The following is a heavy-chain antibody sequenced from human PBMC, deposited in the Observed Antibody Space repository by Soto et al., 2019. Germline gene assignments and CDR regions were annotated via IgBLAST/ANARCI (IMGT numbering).Heavy chain of an antibody. CDR3: AKAPRGGVIITTYSAHIDY. CDR2: INPDGGST. V-gene: IGHV1-46*01. CDR1: GYTFTSYY. J-gene: IGHJ4*02. Sequence: QVQLVQSGAEVKKPGASVMLSCKASGYTFTSYYMHWVRQAPGQGLEWMGIINPDGGSTRYAQKFQVRGTMTRDTSTRTFHIELGSLRSEDTAMYYCAKAPRGGVIITTYSAHIDYWGQGTLVTVSS. D-gene: IGHD3-3*01.